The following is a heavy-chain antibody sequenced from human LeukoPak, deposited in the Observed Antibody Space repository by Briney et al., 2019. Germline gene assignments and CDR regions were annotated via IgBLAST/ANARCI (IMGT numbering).Heavy chain of an antibody. CDR1: GFTFSHYY. CDR3: ARESIVVVPTTMDDASDI. D-gene: IGHD2-2*01. CDR2: IKQDGSEQ. J-gene: IGHJ3*02. Sequence: GGSLRLSCAASGFTFSHYYMSWVRQAPGKGLEWVANIKQDGSEQFYLDSVKGRFTISRDNAKNALYLQMHSLRAEDTAVYYCARESIVVVPTTMDDASDIWGQGTMVTVSS. V-gene: IGHV3-7*01.